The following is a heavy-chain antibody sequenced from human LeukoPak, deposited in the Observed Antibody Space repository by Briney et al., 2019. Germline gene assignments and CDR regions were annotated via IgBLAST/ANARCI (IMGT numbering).Heavy chain of an antibody. V-gene: IGHV3-66*01. D-gene: IGHD2/OR15-2a*01. CDR3: ARDEPSPDSTDLDY. Sequence: GGSLRLSCAASGFTFSSNSVTWVRQAPGKGLEWVSVIYSGGSTYYADSVKGRFTISRDKNTLYLQMNSLRADDTAVYYCARDEPSPDSTDLDYWGQGTLVTVSS. J-gene: IGHJ4*02. CDR2: IYSGGST. CDR1: GFTFSSNS.